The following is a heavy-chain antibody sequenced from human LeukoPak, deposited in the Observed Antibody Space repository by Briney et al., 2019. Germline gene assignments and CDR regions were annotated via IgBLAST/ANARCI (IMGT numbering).Heavy chain of an antibody. CDR2: ISAYNGNT. Sequence: ASVKVSCKASGYTFTSYGISWVRQAPGQGLAWMGWISAYNGNTNYAQKLQGRVTMTTDTSTSTAYMELRSLRSDDTAVYYCARDQQQQLAYYYYGMDVWGQGTTVTVSS. CDR1: GYTFTSYG. D-gene: IGHD6-13*01. CDR3: ARDQQQQLAYYYYGMDV. J-gene: IGHJ6*02. V-gene: IGHV1-18*01.